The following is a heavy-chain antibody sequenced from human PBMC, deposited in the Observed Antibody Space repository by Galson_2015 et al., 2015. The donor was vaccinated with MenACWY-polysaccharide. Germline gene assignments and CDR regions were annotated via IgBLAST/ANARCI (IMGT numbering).Heavy chain of an antibody. D-gene: IGHD4-23*01. CDR3: ARHRPRGNSMDV. J-gene: IGHJ6*02. CDR2: IYSGGNT. CDR1: GLIVSANY. Sequence: SLRLSCAASGLIVSANYMAWFRQPPGKGLEWVSTIYSGGNTYYADSVKGRFTISRDNSKNTLYLQMNSLRADDTAMYYCARHRPRGNSMDVWGQGTTVTVSS. V-gene: IGHV3-53*01.